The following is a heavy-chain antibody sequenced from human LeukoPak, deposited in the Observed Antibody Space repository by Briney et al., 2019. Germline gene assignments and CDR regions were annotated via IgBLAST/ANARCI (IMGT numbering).Heavy chain of an antibody. J-gene: IGHJ4*02. Sequence: SQTLSLTCTVSGGSISSGDYYWSWIRQPPGKGLEWIGFIYYSGSTYYNPSLKSRVTISVDTSKNHFSLSLRSVTAADTAVYYCAKARCSGGGCYSRNDYFDYWGQGTLVTVSS. CDR1: GGSISSGDYY. CDR3: AKARCSGGGCYSRNDYFDY. V-gene: IGHV4-30-4*01. CDR2: IYYSGST. D-gene: IGHD2-15*01.